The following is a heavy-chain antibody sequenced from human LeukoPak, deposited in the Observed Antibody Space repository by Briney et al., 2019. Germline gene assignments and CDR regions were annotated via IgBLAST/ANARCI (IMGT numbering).Heavy chain of an antibody. V-gene: IGHV4-59*08. Sequence: PSETLSLTCTVSGGSLSPYYWSWIRQSPGKGLEWIAHIYYSGITNHNPSLKSRVTISVDTSKNQFSLKLSSVTAADTAVYYCARHLAPSSGYLTLDYWGQGTLVTVSS. J-gene: IGHJ4*02. D-gene: IGHD3-22*01. CDR2: IYYSGIT. CDR1: GGSLSPYY. CDR3: ARHLAPSSGYLTLDY.